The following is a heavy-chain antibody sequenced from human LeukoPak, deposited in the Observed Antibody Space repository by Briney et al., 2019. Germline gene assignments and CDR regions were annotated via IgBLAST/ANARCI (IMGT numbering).Heavy chain of an antibody. Sequence: SVKVSCKASGGTFSSYAISWVRQAPGQGLEWMGRIIPIFGTANYAQKFQGRVTITTDESTSTAYMELSSLRSEDTAVYYCARYYCSGGSCYPYDAFDIWGQGTMVTVAS. D-gene: IGHD2-15*01. CDR1: GGTFSSYA. CDR3: ARYYCSGGSCYPYDAFDI. V-gene: IGHV1-69*05. CDR2: IIPIFGTA. J-gene: IGHJ3*02.